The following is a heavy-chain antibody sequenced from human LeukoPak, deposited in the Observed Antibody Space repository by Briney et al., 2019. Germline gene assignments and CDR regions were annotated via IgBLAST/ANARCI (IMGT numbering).Heavy chain of an antibody. Sequence: GGSLRLFCAASGFTFSSYAMSWVRQAPGKGLEWVSAISGSGGSTYYADSVKGRFTISRDNSKNTLYLQMNSLRAEDTAVYYCAKDGYYYDSLGYWGQGTLVTVSS. CDR3: AKDGYYYDSLGY. CDR2: ISGSGGST. V-gene: IGHV3-23*01. J-gene: IGHJ4*02. D-gene: IGHD3-22*01. CDR1: GFTFSSYA.